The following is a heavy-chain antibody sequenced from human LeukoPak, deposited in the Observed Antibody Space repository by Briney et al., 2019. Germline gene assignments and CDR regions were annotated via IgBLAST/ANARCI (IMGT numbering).Heavy chain of an antibody. CDR2: INSDGSST. D-gene: IGHD3-22*01. CDR3: ARDGSYYYDSRFDY. V-gene: IGHV3-74*01. CDR1: GFTFSSYW. J-gene: IGHJ4*02. Sequence: GGSLRLSCAASGFTFSSYWMHWVRQAPGKGPVWVSRINSDGSSTSYADSVKGRFTISRDNAKNTLYLQMNSLRAEDTAVYYCARDGSYYYDSRFDYWGQGTLVTVSS.